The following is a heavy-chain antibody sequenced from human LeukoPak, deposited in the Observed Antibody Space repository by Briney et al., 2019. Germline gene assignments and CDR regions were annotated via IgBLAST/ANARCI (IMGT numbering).Heavy chain of an antibody. Sequence: GGSLRLSCAASGFTFSSYAMSWVRQAPGKGLEWVSAVSGSGGSTYYADSVKGRFTISRDNSKNTLYLQMNSLRAEDTAVYYCARDGCLDCTNGVFDYWGQGTLVTVSS. CDR1: GFTFSSYA. CDR2: VSGSGGST. D-gene: IGHD2-8*01. J-gene: IGHJ4*02. V-gene: IGHV3-23*01. CDR3: ARDGCLDCTNGVFDY.